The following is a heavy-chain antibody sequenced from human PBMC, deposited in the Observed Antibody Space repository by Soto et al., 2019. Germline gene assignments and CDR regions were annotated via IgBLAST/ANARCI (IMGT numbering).Heavy chain of an antibody. J-gene: IGHJ3*02. V-gene: IGHV3-23*01. CDR2: ISGSGGST. D-gene: IGHD2-15*01. Sequence: EVQLLESGGGLVQPGGSLRLSCAASGFTFSSYAMSWVRQAPGKGLEWVSAISGSGGSTYYADSVKGRFTISRDNSKNTLYLQMNSLRAEDTAVYYCAKRDGYCSGGSCYSNAFDIWGQSTMVTVSS. CDR3: AKRDGYCSGGSCYSNAFDI. CDR1: GFTFSSYA.